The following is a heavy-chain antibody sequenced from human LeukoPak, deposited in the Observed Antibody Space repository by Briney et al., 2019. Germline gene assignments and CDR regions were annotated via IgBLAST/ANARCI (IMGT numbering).Heavy chain of an antibody. J-gene: IGHJ4*02. CDR1: GGTFSSYA. D-gene: IGHD4-17*01. V-gene: IGHV1-69*04. Sequence: ASAKVSCKASGGTFSSYAISWVRQAPGQGLEWMGRIILIFGIANYAQKFQGRVTITADKSTSTAYMELSSLRSEDTAVYYCAGESHFQLRLLPDYWGQGTLVTVSS. CDR3: AGESHFQLRLLPDY. CDR2: IILIFGIA.